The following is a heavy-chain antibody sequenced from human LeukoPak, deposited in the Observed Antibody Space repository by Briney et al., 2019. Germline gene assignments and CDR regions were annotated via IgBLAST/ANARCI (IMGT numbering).Heavy chain of an antibody. Sequence: PGGSLRLSCAASGFTFSNAWMSWVRQAPGKGLEWVGRIKSKTDGGTTDYAAPVKGRFTISRDDSKNTLYLQMNSLKTEDTAVYYCTTDGLGSLLRYFDWTMSAGDYWGQGTLVTVSS. D-gene: IGHD3-9*01. J-gene: IGHJ4*02. CDR1: GFTFSNAW. CDR2: IKSKTDGGTT. CDR3: TTDGLGSLLRYFDWTMSAGDY. V-gene: IGHV3-15*01.